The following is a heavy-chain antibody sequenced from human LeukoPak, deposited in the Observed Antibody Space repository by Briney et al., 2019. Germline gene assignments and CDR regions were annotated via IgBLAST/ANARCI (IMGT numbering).Heavy chain of an antibody. Sequence: SETLSLTCAVSGGSISSSNWWSWVRQPPGKGLEWIGEIYHSGSTNYNPSLKSRVTISVDKSKNQFSLKLSSVTAADTAVYYCARGLVDIVVVRSGDRGSNWFDPWGQGTLVTVSS. CDR2: IYHSGST. CDR3: ARGLVDIVVVRSGDRGSNWFDP. V-gene: IGHV4-4*02. D-gene: IGHD2-2*01. J-gene: IGHJ5*02. CDR1: GGSISSSNW.